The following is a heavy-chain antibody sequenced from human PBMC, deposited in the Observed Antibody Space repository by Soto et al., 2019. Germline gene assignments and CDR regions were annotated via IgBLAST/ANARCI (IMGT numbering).Heavy chain of an antibody. D-gene: IGHD1-26*01. J-gene: IGHJ5*02. V-gene: IGHV3-74*01. Sequence: PGGSLRLSCSDSGFTFGNFWIHWVRQAPGKGLEWVSHIGPDGTDIGYANSVKGRFIISRDNARNTVYLQMNGLEAEDTAVYYCAKLPWEVAPSWGQGALVTVSS. CDR1: GFTFGNFW. CDR3: AKLPWEVAPS. CDR2: IGPDGTDI.